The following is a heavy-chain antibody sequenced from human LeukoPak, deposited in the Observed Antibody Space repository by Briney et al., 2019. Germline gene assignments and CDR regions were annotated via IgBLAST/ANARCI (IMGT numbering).Heavy chain of an antibody. D-gene: IGHD6-19*01. CDR3: ARDRAVAGTRWFDP. CDR1: GYTFTSYA. Sequence: ASAKVSCKASGYTFTSYAMHWVRQAPGQRLEWMGWINAGNGNTKYSQKFQGRVTITRDTSASTAYMELSSLRSEDTAVYYCARDRAVAGTRWFDPWGQGTLVTVSS. CDR2: INAGNGNT. V-gene: IGHV1-3*01. J-gene: IGHJ5*02.